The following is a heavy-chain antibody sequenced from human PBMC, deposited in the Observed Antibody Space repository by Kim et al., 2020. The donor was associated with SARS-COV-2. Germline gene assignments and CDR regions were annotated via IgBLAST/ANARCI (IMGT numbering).Heavy chain of an antibody. CDR3: ATDGSGVGAVRGAYFDY. D-gene: IGHD4-17*01. J-gene: IGHJ4*01. CDR2: IWYDGNEK. V-gene: IGHV3-30*04. Sequence: GGSLRLSCAASGFTFSNYAMHWVRQAPGKGLEWVAVIWYDGNEKYYADSVKGRFTIARDNSKNTLYLQMNSLRADDTAVYYCATDGSGVGAVRGAYFDY. CDR1: GFTFSNYA.